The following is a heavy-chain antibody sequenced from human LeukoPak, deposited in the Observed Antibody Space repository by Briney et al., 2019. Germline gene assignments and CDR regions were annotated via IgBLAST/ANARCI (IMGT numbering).Heavy chain of an antibody. V-gene: IGHV4-59*08. CDR2: IYYSGST. Sequence: SETLSLTCTVSGVSISNYYWSWIRQPPGKGLEWIGYIYYSGSTNYNPSLKSRVTISVDTSKNQFSLKLSSVTAADTAVYYCARTGGPYSSSSGLGDWGQGTLVTVSS. J-gene: IGHJ4*02. D-gene: IGHD6-6*01. CDR3: ARTGGPYSSSSGLGD. CDR1: GVSISNYY.